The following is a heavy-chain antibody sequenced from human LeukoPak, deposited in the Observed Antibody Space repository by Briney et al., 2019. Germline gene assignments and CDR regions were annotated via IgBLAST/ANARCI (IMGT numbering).Heavy chain of an antibody. D-gene: IGHD2-15*01. CDR2: IYYNEDT. Sequence: SETLSLTCTVSGVSIYTSTFYWGWIRQPPGKGLECIGSIYYNEDTFHNPSLKSRLTISVDTSTNQFSLRLSSVTAADTAVYYCARQLAAGNDGFDVWGQGAMVTVSS. J-gene: IGHJ3*01. CDR1: GVSIYTSTFY. CDR3: ARQLAAGNDGFDV. V-gene: IGHV4-39*01.